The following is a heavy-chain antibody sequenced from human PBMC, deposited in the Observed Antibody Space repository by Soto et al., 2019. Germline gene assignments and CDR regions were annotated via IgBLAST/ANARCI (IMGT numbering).Heavy chain of an antibody. Sequence: GALRLSCAASGFTFSSYAMHWVRQAPGKGLEWVAVISYDGSNKYYADSVKGRFTISRDNSKNTLYLQMNSLRAEDTAVYYCARLYDSSGYRYYYGMDVWGQGTTVTVSS. V-gene: IGHV3-30-3*01. J-gene: IGHJ6*02. CDR2: ISYDGSNK. D-gene: IGHD3-22*01. CDR1: GFTFSSYA. CDR3: ARLYDSSGYRYYYGMDV.